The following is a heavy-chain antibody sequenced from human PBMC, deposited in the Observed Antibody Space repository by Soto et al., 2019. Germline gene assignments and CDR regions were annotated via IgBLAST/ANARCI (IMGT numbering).Heavy chain of an antibody. V-gene: IGHV3-74*01. D-gene: IGHD2-15*01. Sequence: EVQLVESGGGFVQPGGSLRLSCAASGFTFSNYWMYWVRQAPGKGLVWVSRINSDGSVSSYADSVKGRLTISRDNVKNTLYLQMDGLRAEDTAVYYCARGDCVGGTCYSLAGSFYYYMDVWGKGTTVTVFS. CDR3: ARGDCVGGTCYSLAGSFYYYMDV. CDR1: GFTFSNYW. J-gene: IGHJ6*03. CDR2: INSDGSVS.